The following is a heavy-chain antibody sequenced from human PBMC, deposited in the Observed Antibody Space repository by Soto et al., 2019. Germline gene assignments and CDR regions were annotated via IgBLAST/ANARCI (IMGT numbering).Heavy chain of an antibody. CDR2: IIPIFGTA. CDR1: RVAFSKFI. J-gene: IGHJ6*02. CDR3: AKVRYSSPMGYYYGMDV. Sequence: QAQLEQSGGEVKKPGSSVKVSCKASRVAFSKFIVTWVRQAPGLGLEWVGGIIPIFGTANYAQKFQGRVTITADDSTSTSYMEVNNLRSEYTAVYYCAKVRYSSPMGYYYGMDVWGQGTTVTVSS. D-gene: IGHD6-19*01. V-gene: IGHV1-69*01.